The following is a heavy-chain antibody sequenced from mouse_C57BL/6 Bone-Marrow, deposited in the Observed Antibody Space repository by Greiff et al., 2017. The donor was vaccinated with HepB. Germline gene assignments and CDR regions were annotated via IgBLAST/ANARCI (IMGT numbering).Heavy chain of an antibody. CDR1: GYTFTSYW. CDR3: AREDGSSYCYAMDY. CDR2: IDPNSGGT. J-gene: IGHJ4*01. Sequence: QVQLQQPGAELVKPGASVKLSCKASGYTFTSYWVHWVKQRPGRGLEWIGRIDPNSGGTKYNEKFKSKATLTVDKPSSTAYMQLSSLTSEDSAVYYCAREDGSSYCYAMDYWGQGTSVTVSS. V-gene: IGHV1-72*01. D-gene: IGHD1-1*01.